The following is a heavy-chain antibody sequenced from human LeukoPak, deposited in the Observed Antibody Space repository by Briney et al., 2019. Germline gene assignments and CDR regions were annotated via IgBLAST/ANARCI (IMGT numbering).Heavy chain of an antibody. CDR3: ARDGQGWLMSIGYYFDY. Sequence: PGGSLRLSCAASGFTFSSYAMHWVRQAPGKGLEWVAVISYDGSNKYYADSVRGRFTISRDNSKNTLYLQMNSLRAEDTAVYYCARDGQGWLMSIGYYFDYWGQGTLVTVSS. CDR1: GFTFSSYA. CDR2: ISYDGSNK. D-gene: IGHD2-15*01. V-gene: IGHV3-30-3*01. J-gene: IGHJ4*02.